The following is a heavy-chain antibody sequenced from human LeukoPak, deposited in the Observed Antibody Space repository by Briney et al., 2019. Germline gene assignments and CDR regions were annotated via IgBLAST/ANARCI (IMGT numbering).Heavy chain of an antibody. Sequence: GGSLRLSCAASGFTFSGYAMSWVRQAPGKGLEWVSAVSGSGDSTYYADSVKGRFTISRDNSKNTLYLQMNSLRAEDTALYYCAKESSIVVVTATPLDYWGQGILVTVSS. V-gene: IGHV3-23*01. D-gene: IGHD2-21*02. CDR2: VSGSGDST. CDR3: AKESSIVVVTATPLDY. J-gene: IGHJ4*02. CDR1: GFTFSGYA.